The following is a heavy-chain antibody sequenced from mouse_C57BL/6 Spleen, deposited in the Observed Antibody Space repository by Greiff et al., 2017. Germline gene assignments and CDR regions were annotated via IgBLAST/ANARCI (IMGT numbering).Heavy chain of an antibody. Sequence: EVQLVESGGGLVKPGGSLKLSCAASGFTFSDYGMHWVRQAPEKGLEWVAYIRSGSSTTYYADTVKGRFTISRDNAKNTLFLQMTSLRAEDTAMYYCARPRNYDWYFDVWGTGTTVTVSS. CDR2: IRSGSSTT. CDR1: GFTFSDYG. J-gene: IGHJ1*03. CDR3: ARPRNYDWYFDV. D-gene: IGHD2-1*01. V-gene: IGHV5-17*01.